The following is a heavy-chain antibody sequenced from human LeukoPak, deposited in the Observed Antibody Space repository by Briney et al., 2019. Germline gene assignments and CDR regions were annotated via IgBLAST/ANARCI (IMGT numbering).Heavy chain of an antibody. V-gene: IGHV4-30-2*01. D-gene: IGHD6-6*01. Sequence: SQTLSLTCTVSGGSISSGGYYWRWIRQPPGKGLEWIGYIYHSGSTYYNPSLKSRVTISVDRSKNQFSLKLSSVTAADTAVYYCARAGVEYSSSGDAFDIWGQGTMVTVSS. J-gene: IGHJ3*02. CDR3: ARAGVEYSSSGDAFDI. CDR1: GGSISSGGYY. CDR2: IYHSGST.